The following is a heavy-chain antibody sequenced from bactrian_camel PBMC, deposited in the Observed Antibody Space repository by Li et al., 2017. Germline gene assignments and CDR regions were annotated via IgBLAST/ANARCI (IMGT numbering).Heavy chain of an antibody. V-gene: IGHV3S57*01. CDR2: KISDGRT. J-gene: IGHJ4*01. CDR3: ARAPPYIGNWDY. D-gene: IGHD8*01. CDR1: GDTSSRCS. Sequence: ESGGGSVQAGGSLRLSCVASGDTSSRCSMDWYRQTPGKERELVSSKISDGRTYYADSVKGRFTISRDDDKNTLYLQMNNLKTEDTAVYYCARAPPYIGNWDYWGPGTQVTVS.